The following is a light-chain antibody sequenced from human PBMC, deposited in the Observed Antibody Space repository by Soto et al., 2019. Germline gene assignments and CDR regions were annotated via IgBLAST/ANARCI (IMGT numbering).Light chain of an antibody. V-gene: IGLV2-14*01. CDR1: SSDVWGYNY. CDR2: EVS. Sequence: QSALTQPASVSGSPGQAITISCTGTSSDVWGYNYVSWYQQHPGKAPKLMIYEVSNRPSGVSNRFSGSKSGNTASLNISGLQAVDEADYYCSSYTSSSTRVFGGGTKLTVL. CDR3: SSYTSSSTRV. J-gene: IGLJ3*02.